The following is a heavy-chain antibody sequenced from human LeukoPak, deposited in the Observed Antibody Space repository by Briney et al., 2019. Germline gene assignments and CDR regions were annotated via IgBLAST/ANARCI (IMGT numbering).Heavy chain of an antibody. V-gene: IGHV1-69*13. CDR2: IIPIFGTA. CDR3: ARGGRDGYKLEFDY. J-gene: IGHJ4*02. Sequence: SVKVSCKASGGTFSSYAISWVRQAPGQGLEWMGGIIPIFGTANYAQKFQGRVTITADESTSTAYMELSSLRSEDTAVHYCARGGRDGYKLEFDYWGQGTLVTVSS. D-gene: IGHD5-24*01. CDR1: GGTFSSYA.